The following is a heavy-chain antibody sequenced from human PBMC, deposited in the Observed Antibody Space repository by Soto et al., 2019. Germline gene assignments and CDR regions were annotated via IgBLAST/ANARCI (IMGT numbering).Heavy chain of an antibody. V-gene: IGHV3-30-3*01. CDR1: GFIFSSDW. CDR3: ARDGYSSGWYAAFDI. J-gene: IGHJ3*02. CDR2: ISYDGSNK. Sequence: GGSLRLSCAASGFIFSSDWMHWVRQAPGKGLEWVAVISYDGSNKYYADSVKGRFTISRDNSKNTLYLQMNSLRAEDTAVYYCARDGYSSGWYAAFDIWGQGTMVTVSS. D-gene: IGHD6-19*01.